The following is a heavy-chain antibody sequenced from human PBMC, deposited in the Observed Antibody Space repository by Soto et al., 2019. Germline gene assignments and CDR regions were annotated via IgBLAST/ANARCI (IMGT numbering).Heavy chain of an antibody. J-gene: IGHJ5*02. D-gene: IGHD3-10*01. V-gene: IGHV4-39*01. CDR1: GGSISSSSYY. Sequence: QLQLQESGPGLVKPSEPLSLTCTVSGGSISSSSYYWGWIRQPPGKGLEWIGSIYYSGSTYYNPSLKRRVTITVDTSKNQFSLKRSSVTAADTAVYYCARHLYYGSGAFLVWFDPWGQGTLVTVSS. CDR3: ARHLYYGSGAFLVWFDP. CDR2: IYYSGST.